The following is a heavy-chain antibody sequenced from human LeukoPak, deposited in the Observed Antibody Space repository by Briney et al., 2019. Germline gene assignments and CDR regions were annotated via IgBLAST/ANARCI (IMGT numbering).Heavy chain of an antibody. J-gene: IGHJ6*02. Sequence: PAETLSLTCTVSGGSIRSDVHYWDWIRQPPGKGLERIGSILYTGSSWVKQSLNRRASISVDTSNNQCSLRLRSVHATDTALYHCARRASGSGGTQTGMDVWGQGTTVTVSS. CDR2: ILYTGSS. CDR1: GGSIRSDVHY. D-gene: IGHD2-15*01. CDR3: ARRASGSGGTQTGMDV. V-gene: IGHV4-39*01.